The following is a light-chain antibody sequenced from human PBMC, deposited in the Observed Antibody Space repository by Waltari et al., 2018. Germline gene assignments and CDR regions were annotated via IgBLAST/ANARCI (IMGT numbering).Light chain of an antibody. V-gene: IGKV2-28*01. J-gene: IGKJ1*01. CDR3: QHYSGFSYRT. CDR1: QSLLHSNGYNY. CDR2: LGS. Sequence: DIVMTQSPLSLPVTPGEPASFSCRSSQSLLHSNGYNYLDWYLQKPGQSPQLLIYLGSNRASGVPDRFSGSGSGTEFTLTISSLQPDDFATYYCQHYSGFSYRTFGQGTKVDIK.